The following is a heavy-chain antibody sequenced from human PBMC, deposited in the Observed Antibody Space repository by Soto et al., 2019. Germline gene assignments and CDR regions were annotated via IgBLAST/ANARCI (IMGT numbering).Heavy chain of an antibody. CDR2: ISYDGSKK. Sequence: QVQLVESGGGVVQPGRSPRLSCAASGFTFSSYAMHWVRQAPGKGPEWVAVISYDGSKKYYADSVKGRFTISRDNSKNTLYLQMNSLRAEDTAVYYCARDPGSYFDYWGQGTLVTVSS. V-gene: IGHV3-30-3*01. D-gene: IGHD3-10*01. CDR1: GFTFSSYA. J-gene: IGHJ4*02. CDR3: ARDPGSYFDY.